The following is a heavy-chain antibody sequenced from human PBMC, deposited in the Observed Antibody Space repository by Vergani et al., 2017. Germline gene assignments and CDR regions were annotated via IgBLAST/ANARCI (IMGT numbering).Heavy chain of an antibody. CDR3: TRGDMVRGVDFDY. J-gene: IGHJ4*02. CDR1: GFTFTNYY. CDR2: INTSDGGS. V-gene: IGHV1-46*03. Sequence: QVQLVQSGAEVKKPGAPVKVSCKASGFTFTNYYIHWVRQAPGQGLEWVGIINTSDGGSSYGQKFQGRVSMTRDASTSTVYMELSNVRPDDTALYYCTRGDMVRGVDFDYWGQGTLVTVSS. D-gene: IGHD3-10*01.